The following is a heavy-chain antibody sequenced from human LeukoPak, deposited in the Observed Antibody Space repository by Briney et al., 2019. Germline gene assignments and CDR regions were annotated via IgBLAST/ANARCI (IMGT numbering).Heavy chain of an antibody. Sequence: PGGSLRLSCAASGFTISNDWMSWVRQAPGKGLEWVGRIKSKSDGGTIGYAAPVKGRFTISRDDSKNTLYLQMNSLKTEDAAVYYCTTDRFSWGQGTLVTVSS. CDR3: TTDRFS. V-gene: IGHV3-15*01. CDR2: IKSKSDGGTI. J-gene: IGHJ4*02. CDR1: GFTISNDW. D-gene: IGHD3-3*01.